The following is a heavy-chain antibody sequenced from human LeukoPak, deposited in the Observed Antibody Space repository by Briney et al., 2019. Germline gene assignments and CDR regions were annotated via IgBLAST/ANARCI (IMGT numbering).Heavy chain of an antibody. D-gene: IGHD2-15*01. CDR1: GGTFSSYA. V-gene: IGHV1-69*13. J-gene: IGHJ4*02. CDR3: ARGGGSRRGPGCYFDY. Sequence: GASVKVSCKASGGTFSSYAISWVRQAPGQGLEWMGGIIPIFGTANYAQKFQGRVTITADESTSTAYMELSSLRSEDTAVYYCARGGGSRRGPGCYFDYWGQGTLVTVSS. CDR2: IIPIFGTA.